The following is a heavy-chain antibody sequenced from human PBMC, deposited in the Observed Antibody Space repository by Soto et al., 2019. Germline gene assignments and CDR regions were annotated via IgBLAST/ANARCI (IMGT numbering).Heavy chain of an antibody. V-gene: IGHV1-69*02. D-gene: IGHD2-15*01. J-gene: IGHJ1*01. CDR3: ALFWVADTYAEYFQH. CDR2: IIPILGIA. CDR1: GGTFSSYT. Sequence: GASVKVSCKASGGTFSSYTISWVRQAPGQGLEWMGRIIPILGIANYAQKFQGRVTITADKYTSTAYMELSSLRSEDTAVYYCALFWVADTYAEYFQHCGQRNLVTVSA.